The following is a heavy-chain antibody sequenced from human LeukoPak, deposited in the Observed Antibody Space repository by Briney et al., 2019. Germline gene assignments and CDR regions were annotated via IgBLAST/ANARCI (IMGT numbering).Heavy chain of an antibody. CDR3: ARVVVVVPAAPNWFDP. J-gene: IGHJ5*02. CDR2: INHSGST. CDR1: GGSFSGYY. Sequence: SETLFLTCAVYGGSFSGYYWSWIRQPPGKGLEWIGEINHSGSTNYNPSLKSRVTISVDTSKNQFSLKLSSVTAADTAVYYCARVVVVVPAAPNWFDPWGQGTLVTVSS. V-gene: IGHV4-34*01. D-gene: IGHD2-2*01.